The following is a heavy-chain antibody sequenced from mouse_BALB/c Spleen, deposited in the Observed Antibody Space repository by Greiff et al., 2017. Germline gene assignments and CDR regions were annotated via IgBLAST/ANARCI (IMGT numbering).Heavy chain of an antibody. J-gene: IGHJ4*01. Sequence: QVQLKESGAELVRPGTSVKVSCKASGYAFTNYLIEWVKQRPGQGLEWIGVINPGSGGTNYNEKFKGKATLTADKSSSTAYMQLSSLTSDDSAVYFCARLGSTYAMDYWGQGTSVTVSA. CDR1: GYAFTNYL. D-gene: IGHD1-1*01. CDR2: INPGSGGT. V-gene: IGHV1-54*03. CDR3: ARLGSTYAMDY.